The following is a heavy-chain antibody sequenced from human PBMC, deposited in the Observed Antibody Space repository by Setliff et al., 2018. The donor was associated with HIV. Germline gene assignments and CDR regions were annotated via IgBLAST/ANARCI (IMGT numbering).Heavy chain of an antibody. CDR3: AGGPGTTSIDY. CDR2: IFYGGST. CDR1: GASIETSDYY. Sequence: PSETLSLTCTVSGASIETSDYYWGWIRQPPGKGPEWIGNIFYGGSTFYNPSLKSRVTISIDTSKNQISLRLISVTAADTAVYYCAGGPGTTSIDYWAQGTLVTVSS. V-gene: IGHV4-39*07. D-gene: IGHD1-26*01. J-gene: IGHJ4*02.